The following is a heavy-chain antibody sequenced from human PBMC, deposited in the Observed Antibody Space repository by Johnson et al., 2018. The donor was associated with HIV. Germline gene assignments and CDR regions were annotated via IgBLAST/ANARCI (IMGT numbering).Heavy chain of an antibody. CDR3: ARDGVSTRGDAFDI. D-gene: IGHD2-8*01. CDR1: GFTFSSYA. V-gene: IGHV3-30*04. Sequence: QVQLVESGGGVVQPGRSLRLSCAASGFTFSSYAMHWVRQAPGKGLEWVAVISYDGRNKYYADSVKGRFTIHRDNSKRMLYLQMNSLKAEEMAVYYCARDGVSTRGDAFDIWGQGTLVTVSS. CDR2: ISYDGRNK. J-gene: IGHJ3*02.